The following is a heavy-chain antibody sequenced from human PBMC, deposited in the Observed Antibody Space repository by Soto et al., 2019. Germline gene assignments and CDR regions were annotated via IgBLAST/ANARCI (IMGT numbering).Heavy chain of an antibody. D-gene: IGHD6-19*01. CDR1: GFSLITSLVC. CDR3: AKSGSSGWYGWFDP. Sequence: SGPTLVNPTPTLTLTFIFSGFSLITSLVCVGWIRQPPGKALEWLGFIYWNDDKRYSPSLKSRLTITKDTSKNQVVLTMTNMDPVDTATYYCAKSGSSGWYGWFDPWGQGTLVTVSS. CDR2: IYWNDDK. J-gene: IGHJ5*02. V-gene: IGHV2-5*01.